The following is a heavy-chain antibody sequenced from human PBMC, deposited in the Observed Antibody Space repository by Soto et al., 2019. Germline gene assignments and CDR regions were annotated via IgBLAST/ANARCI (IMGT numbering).Heavy chain of an antibody. D-gene: IGHD3-10*01. CDR1: GLTVSSNY. V-gene: IGHV3-53*02. J-gene: IGHJ3*02. Sequence: VQLVETGGGWIQPGGSLRLSCVASGLTVSSNYMNWFRQAPGKGLEWVSVLYSGGSTHYAGSVKGRFIISRDNSKNTLYLQMNSPRAEDTAVYYSARDRPGDEGDAFDIWGHGTMVTVSS. CDR3: ARDRPGDEGDAFDI. CDR2: LYSGGST.